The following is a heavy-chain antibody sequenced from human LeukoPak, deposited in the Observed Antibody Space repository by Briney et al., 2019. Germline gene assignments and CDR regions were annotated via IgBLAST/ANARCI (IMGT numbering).Heavy chain of an antibody. CDR3: ANNRLTLTVRMDY. CDR2: ISSSSTYI. J-gene: IGHJ4*02. Sequence: GGSLRLSCAASGFTFSSYSMNWVRQAPGKGLEWVSSISSSSTYIYYADSVKGRFTISRDNAKNSLYLQMNSLRAEDTAVYYCANNRLTLTVRMDYWGQGTLVTVSS. D-gene: IGHD3-9*01. V-gene: IGHV3-21*04. CDR1: GFTFSSYS.